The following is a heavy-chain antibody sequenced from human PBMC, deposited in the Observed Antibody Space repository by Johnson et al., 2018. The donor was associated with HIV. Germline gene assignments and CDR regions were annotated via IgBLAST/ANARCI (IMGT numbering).Heavy chain of an antibody. D-gene: IGHD5-18*01. CDR1: GFTFNSYW. J-gene: IGHJ3*02. V-gene: IGHV3-7*01. CDR2: IKQDGSEK. Sequence: EVQLMESGGGLVQPGGSLRLSCAASGFTFNSYWMSWVRQAPGKGLEWVANIKQDGSEKYHVDSVKGRFTISRDNAKNSLYLQMNSLRAENTAVYYCARDMDTAMEDDAFDIWGQGTMVTVSS. CDR3: ARDMDTAMEDDAFDI.